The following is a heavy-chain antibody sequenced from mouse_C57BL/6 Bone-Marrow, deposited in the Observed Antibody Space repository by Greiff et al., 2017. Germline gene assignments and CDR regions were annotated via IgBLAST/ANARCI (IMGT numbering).Heavy chain of an antibody. Sequence: VKLQQSGAELARPGASVKLSCKASGYTFTSYGISWVKQRTGQGLEWIGEIYPRSGNTYYNEKFKGKATLTADKSSSTAYMQLSSLTSEDSAVYFCARENYYGSKGYWGQGTTLTVSS. CDR2: IYPRSGNT. D-gene: IGHD1-1*01. J-gene: IGHJ2*01. CDR1: GYTFTSYG. CDR3: ARENYYGSKGY. V-gene: IGHV1-81*01.